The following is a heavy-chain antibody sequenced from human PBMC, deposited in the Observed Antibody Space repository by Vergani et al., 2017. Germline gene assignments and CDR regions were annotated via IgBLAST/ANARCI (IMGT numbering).Heavy chain of an antibody. CDR2: IYYSGST. CDR3: ARVGPERYYDRSGYRVRYFDY. J-gene: IGHJ4*02. D-gene: IGHD3-22*01. Sequence: QVQLQESGPGLVKPSETLSPTCTVSGGSISSYYWSWIRQPPGKGLEWIGDIYYSGSTNDNPSLKSRVTISVDTSQNQCSVKLSSVTAADTAVYYWARVGPERYYDRSGYRVRYFDYWGQGTLVTVSS. V-gene: IGHV4-59*01. CDR1: GGSISSYY.